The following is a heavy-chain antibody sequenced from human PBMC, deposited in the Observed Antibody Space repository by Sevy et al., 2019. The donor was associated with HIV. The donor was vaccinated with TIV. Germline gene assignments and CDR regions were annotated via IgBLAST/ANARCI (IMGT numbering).Heavy chain of an antibody. CDR2: ISSSSSYI. CDR3: ARDPLSRDGGGFDY. D-gene: IGHD4-17*01. Sequence: GGSLRLSCAASGFTFSSYSMNWVRQAPGKGLEWVSSISSSSSYIYYADSVMGRFSISRDNAKNSLYLQMNSLRAEDTAVYYCARDPLSRDGGGFDYWGQGTLVTVSS. V-gene: IGHV3-21*01. CDR1: GFTFSSYS. J-gene: IGHJ4*02.